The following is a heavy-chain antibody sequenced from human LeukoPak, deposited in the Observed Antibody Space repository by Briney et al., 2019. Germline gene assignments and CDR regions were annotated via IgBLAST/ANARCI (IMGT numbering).Heavy chain of an antibody. CDR2: IYMDGRT. Sequence: GGSLRLSCAASGLSASINYMSWVRQAPGMGREWVSFIYMDGRTQYLDSVKGRFTISRDNSKNTLYLQMNSLRAEDTGVYYCARWFCSSTNCYYDYWGQGPLVTVSS. CDR3: ARWFCSSTNCYYDY. D-gene: IGHD2-2*01. CDR1: GLSASINY. J-gene: IGHJ4*02. V-gene: IGHV3-53*01.